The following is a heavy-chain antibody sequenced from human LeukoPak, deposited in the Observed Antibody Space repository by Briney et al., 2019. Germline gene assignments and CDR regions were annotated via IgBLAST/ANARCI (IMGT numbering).Heavy chain of an antibody. Sequence: GASVKVSCKASGYTFTDYYMHWMRQAPGQGPEWMGWMNPNSGGTNYAQKFQGRVTMTRDTSITTAYMELSSLRSDDTAVYYCAPRRVAADEGFDYWGQGTLVTVSS. V-gene: IGHV1-2*02. CDR3: APRRVAADEGFDY. D-gene: IGHD6-19*01. J-gene: IGHJ4*02. CDR1: GYTFTDYY. CDR2: MNPNSGGT.